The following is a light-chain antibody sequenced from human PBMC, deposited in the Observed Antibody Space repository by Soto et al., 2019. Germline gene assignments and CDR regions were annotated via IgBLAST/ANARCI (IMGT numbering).Light chain of an antibody. V-gene: IGLV2-8*01. Sequence: QSALTQPPSASGSPGQSVTISCTGTSSDVGGYDYVSWYQQHPGKAPKLMIYEVNKRPSRVPDRVSGSKSGNTASLTVSGLQAEDEADYYCSSYAVSNNFVLVGGGTKLTVL. CDR1: SSDVGGYDY. CDR3: SSYAVSNNFVL. CDR2: EVN. J-gene: IGLJ2*01.